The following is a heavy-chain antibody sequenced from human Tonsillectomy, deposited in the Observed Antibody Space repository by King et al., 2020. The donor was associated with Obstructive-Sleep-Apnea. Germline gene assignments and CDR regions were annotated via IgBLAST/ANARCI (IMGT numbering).Heavy chain of an antibody. J-gene: IGHJ4*02. Sequence: VQLQESGPGLVKPSETLSLTCTVSGGSVSSGSYYWSWIRQPPGEGLEWIGYIYYSGSTNYNPSLKSRVTISVDTSKNQFSLKLSAVTAADTAVYYCARVRDSSGWYYFDYWGQGTLVTVSS. CDR2: IYYSGST. D-gene: IGHD6-19*01. CDR3: ARVRDSSGWYYFDY. V-gene: IGHV4-61*01. CDR1: GGSVSSGSYY.